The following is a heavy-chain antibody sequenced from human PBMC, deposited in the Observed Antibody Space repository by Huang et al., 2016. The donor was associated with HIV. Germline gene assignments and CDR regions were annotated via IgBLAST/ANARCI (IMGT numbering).Heavy chain of an antibody. V-gene: IGHV3-11*01. D-gene: IGHD1-26*01. CDR2: ISISGSTI. J-gene: IGHJ4*02. CDR3: ARERMVGSTGIFDY. Sequence: QVQLVESGGGLVKTGGSLRLSCAASGFTFSDYYMSWIRQDPGKGLEWVSVISISGSTIYYADSVKGRFTISRDNAKNSLYLQMNNLRAEDTAVYYCARERMVGSTGIFDYWGQGTLVTVSS. CDR1: GFTFSDYY.